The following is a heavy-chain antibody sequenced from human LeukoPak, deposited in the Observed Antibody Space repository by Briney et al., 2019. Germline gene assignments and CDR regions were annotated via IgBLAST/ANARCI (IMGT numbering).Heavy chain of an antibody. Sequence: SETLSLTCTVSGGSISSSSYYWGWIRQPPGRGLEWIGNIYYSGSTYYNPSLKSRVTISVDTSKNQFSLKLSSVTAADTAVYYCASSAEVYSSSWGYFDYWGQGTLVTVSS. V-gene: IGHV4-39*01. J-gene: IGHJ4*02. D-gene: IGHD6-13*01. CDR1: GGSISSSSYY. CDR2: IYYSGST. CDR3: ASSAEVYSSSWGYFDY.